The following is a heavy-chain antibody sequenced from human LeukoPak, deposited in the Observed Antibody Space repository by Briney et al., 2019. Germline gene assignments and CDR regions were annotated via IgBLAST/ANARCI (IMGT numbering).Heavy chain of an antibody. V-gene: IGHV3-53*01. CDR3: ATEVLAVADGVHAFDI. Sequence: HPGGSLRLSCAASGFTVSSNYMSWVRQAPGKGLEWVSVIYSGGSTYYADSVKGRFTISRDNSKNTLYLQMNSLRAEDTAVYYCATEVLAVADGVHAFDIWGQGTMVTVSS. J-gene: IGHJ3*02. D-gene: IGHD6-19*01. CDR2: IYSGGST. CDR1: GFTVSSNY.